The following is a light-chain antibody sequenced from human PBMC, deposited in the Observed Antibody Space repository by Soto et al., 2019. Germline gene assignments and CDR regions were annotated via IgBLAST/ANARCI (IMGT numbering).Light chain of an antibody. CDR2: GAS. Sequence: EIVLTQSPGTLSLSPGERAPLSCRASQSVSSSYLAWYQQKPGQAPRLLIYGASTRATGIPDRFSGSGSGTDVTLTISRLEPEDFAVYYCQQCGSSPLTFGGGTKVEIK. V-gene: IGKV3-20*01. J-gene: IGKJ4*01. CDR3: QQCGSSPLT. CDR1: QSVSSSY.